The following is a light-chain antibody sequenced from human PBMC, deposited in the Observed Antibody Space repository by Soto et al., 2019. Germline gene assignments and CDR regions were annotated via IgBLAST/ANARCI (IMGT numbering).Light chain of an antibody. V-gene: IGLV2-14*01. Sequence: QSALTQPASVSGSPGQSITISCTGTSSDVGGYNYVSWYQQHPGKAPKLMIYEVSNRPSGVSNRFSGSKSGNTASLTISGLQAEDEADYYCSSYTHSSLYVFGTGTKLTVL. CDR2: EVS. CDR1: SSDVGGYNY. CDR3: SSYTHSSLYV. J-gene: IGLJ1*01.